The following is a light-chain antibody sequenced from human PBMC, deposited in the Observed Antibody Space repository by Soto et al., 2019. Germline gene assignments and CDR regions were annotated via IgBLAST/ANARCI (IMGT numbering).Light chain of an antibody. J-gene: IGKJ4*01. V-gene: IGKV1-33*01. CDR3: QQYGNLPPT. Sequence: DIQMTQSPSSLSASVGDRVTITCQASQDISNYLNWYQQKPGKAPKLLIYDASNLETGVPSRFSGSGSGTDFAFTISSLQPEEIATYYCQQYGNLPPTFGGGTKGEIK. CDR1: QDISNY. CDR2: DAS.